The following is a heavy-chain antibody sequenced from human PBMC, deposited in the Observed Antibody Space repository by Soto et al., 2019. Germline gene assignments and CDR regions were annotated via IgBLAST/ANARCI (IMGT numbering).Heavy chain of an antibody. J-gene: IGHJ5*02. D-gene: IGHD1-1*01. CDR3: VRDGTKTLRDWFDP. Sequence: KASETLSLTCTVSGASISGFYWSWIRKSAGKGLDGIGRIYATGTTDYNPSLKGRVMMSVDTSKKQFSLKLRSVTAADTAVYYCVRDGTKTLRDWFDPWGQGISVTVSS. V-gene: IGHV4-4*07. CDR1: GASISGFY. CDR2: IYATGTT.